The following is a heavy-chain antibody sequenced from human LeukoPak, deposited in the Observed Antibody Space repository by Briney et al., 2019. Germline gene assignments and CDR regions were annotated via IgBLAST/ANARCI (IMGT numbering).Heavy chain of an antibody. Sequence: PGGSLRLSCAASGFTFSNNGMTWVRQAPGKGMEWVTGISDGGDTTYDAGSVKGRFTVSRDNSKNILYLQMSSLRAEDTAIYYCAKTQGFFDHWGQGSLVTVSP. J-gene: IGHJ4*02. CDR2: ISDGGDTT. CDR1: GFTFSNNG. V-gene: IGHV3-23*01. CDR3: AKTQGFFDH.